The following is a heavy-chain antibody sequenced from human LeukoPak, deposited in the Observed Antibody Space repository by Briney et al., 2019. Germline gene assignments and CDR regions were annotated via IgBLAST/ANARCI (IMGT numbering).Heavy chain of an antibody. CDR3: ARDGSSWSNWLDP. V-gene: IGHV3-74*01. J-gene: IGHJ5*02. CDR2: IKSDGSST. CDR1: GFTFSSYW. D-gene: IGHD6-13*01. Sequence: PAGGSLRLSCAASGFTFSSYWMHWVRQAPGKGLVWVSRIKSDGSSTSYADSVKGRFTISRDNVKNTLYLQMNSLRAEDTAVYYCARDGSSWSNWLDPWGQGTLVAVSS.